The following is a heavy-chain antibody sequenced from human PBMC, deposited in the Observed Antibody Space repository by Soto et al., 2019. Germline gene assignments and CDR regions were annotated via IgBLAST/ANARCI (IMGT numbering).Heavy chain of an antibody. V-gene: IGHV3-11*01. CDR1: GFTFSDYY. CDR2: ISGSGGTI. J-gene: IGHJ4*02. Sequence: PGGSLRLSCAASGFTFSDYYISWIRQAPGKGLEWVSYISGSGGTIHYADSVRGRFTISRDNTKNSLYLQMNSLRADDTAVYYCASLILTGSRLDYWGQGTLVTVYS. D-gene: IGHD3-9*01. CDR3: ASLILTGSRLDY.